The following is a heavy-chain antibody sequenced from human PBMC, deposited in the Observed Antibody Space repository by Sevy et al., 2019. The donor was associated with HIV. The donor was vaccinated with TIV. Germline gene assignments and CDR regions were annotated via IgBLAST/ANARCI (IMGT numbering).Heavy chain of an antibody. CDR2: ISSSGSTI. Sequence: GESLKISCAASGFTFSDYYMSWIRQAPGKGLEWVSYISSSGSTIYYADSVKGRFTISRDNAKNSMYLQMNSLRAEDTAVYYCARMGLAAGTGYYYYYGMDVWGQGTTVTVSS. J-gene: IGHJ6*02. CDR1: GFTFSDYY. D-gene: IGHD6-13*01. V-gene: IGHV3-11*01. CDR3: ARMGLAAGTGYYYYYGMDV.